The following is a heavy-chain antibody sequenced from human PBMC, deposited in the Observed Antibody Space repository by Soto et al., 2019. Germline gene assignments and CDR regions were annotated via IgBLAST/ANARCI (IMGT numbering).Heavy chain of an antibody. CDR3: ARGWAASGKMAEYFQH. Sequence: PSETLSLTCTVSGGSISSSSYYWGWIRQPPGKGLEWIGSIYYSGSTYYNPSLRSRVTMPVDTSKNQFSLKLSSVTAADTAVYYCARGWAASGKMAEYFQHWGQGTLVTVSS. CDR2: IYYSGST. CDR1: GGSISSSSYY. J-gene: IGHJ1*01. V-gene: IGHV4-39*01. D-gene: IGHD6-13*01.